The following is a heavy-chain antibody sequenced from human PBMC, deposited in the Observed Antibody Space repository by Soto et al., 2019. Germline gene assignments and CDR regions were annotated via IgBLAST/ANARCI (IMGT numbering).Heavy chain of an antibody. D-gene: IGHD6-6*01. Sequence: TSETLSLTCAVYGGTFSGYYWSWIRQPPGKGLEWIGEINHSGSTNYNPSLKSRVTISVDTSKNQFSLKLSSVTAADTAVYYCARGQGLAARHFDYWGQGTLVTVSS. CDR1: GGTFSGYY. CDR2: INHSGST. V-gene: IGHV4-34*01. J-gene: IGHJ4*02. CDR3: ARGQGLAARHFDY.